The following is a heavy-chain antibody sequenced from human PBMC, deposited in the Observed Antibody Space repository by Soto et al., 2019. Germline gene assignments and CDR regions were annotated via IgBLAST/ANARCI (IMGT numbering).Heavy chain of an antibody. CDR2: INQDGDED. CDR1: GFAFTTYC. J-gene: IGHJ4*02. Sequence: VGSLSLSCAASGFAFTTYCMNWGRQAPGKGLEWVANINQDGDEDNLMDSVKGRFTISRDNAKNSLFLQMNSLRVDDTAVYYCARTAGGHHDFLDYWGQGALVTVSS. CDR3: ARTAGGHHDFLDY. D-gene: IGHD2-15*01. V-gene: IGHV3-7*01.